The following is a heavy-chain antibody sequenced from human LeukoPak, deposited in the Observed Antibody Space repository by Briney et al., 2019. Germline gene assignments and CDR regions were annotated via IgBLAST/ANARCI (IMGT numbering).Heavy chain of an antibody. CDR2: IYYSGST. J-gene: IGHJ6*03. CDR1: GGSISSYY. D-gene: IGHD3-3*01. CDR3: ATNTIFGVVTKENYYYYYMDV. Sequence: SETLSLTCTVSGGSISSYYWSWIRQPPGKGLEWIGYIYYSGSTNYNPSLKSRVTISVGTSKNQFSLKLSPVTAADTAVYYCATNTIFGVVTKENYYYYYMDVWGKGTTVTVSS. V-gene: IGHV4-59*08.